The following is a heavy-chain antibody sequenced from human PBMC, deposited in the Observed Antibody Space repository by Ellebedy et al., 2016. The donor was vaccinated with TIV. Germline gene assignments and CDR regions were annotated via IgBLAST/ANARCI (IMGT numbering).Heavy chain of an antibody. CDR2: ISGSGGST. CDR1: GFTFSSYA. D-gene: IGHD3-22*01. J-gene: IGHJ4*02. V-gene: IGHV3-23*01. CDR3: AKHSGYSPVVDY. Sequence: GESLKISXEASGFTFSSYAMSWVRQAPGKGLEWVSAISGSGGSTYYADSVKGRFTISRDNSKNTLYLQMNSLRAEDTAVYYCAKHSGYSPVVDYWGQGTLVTVSS.